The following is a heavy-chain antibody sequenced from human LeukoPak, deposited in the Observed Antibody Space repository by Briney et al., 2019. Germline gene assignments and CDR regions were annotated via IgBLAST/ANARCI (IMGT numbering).Heavy chain of an antibody. Sequence: GGSLRLSCAASGSTFSNYWMSWVRQAPGRGLEWVANTNRDGSQVYYVDSVKGRFTVSRDNTKNSLYLQMSSLRDEDTAVYYCARCDMIGSVDYWGQGTLVTVSS. CDR2: TNRDGSQV. D-gene: IGHD2-21*02. CDR1: GSTFSNYW. CDR3: ARCDMIGSVDY. J-gene: IGHJ4*02. V-gene: IGHV3-7*01.